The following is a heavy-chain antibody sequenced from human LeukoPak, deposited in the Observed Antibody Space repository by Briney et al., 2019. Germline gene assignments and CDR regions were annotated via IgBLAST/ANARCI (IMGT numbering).Heavy chain of an antibody. CDR3: ARGRRGEDSGYCSGGSCYYFDY. J-gene: IGHJ4*02. CDR1: GGSFSGYY. CDR2: INHSGGT. V-gene: IGHV4-34*01. D-gene: IGHD2-15*01. Sequence: SETPSLTCAVYGGSFSGYYWSWIRQPPGKGLEWIGEINHSGGTNYNPSLKSRVTISVDTSKNQFSLKLSSVTAADTAVYYCARGRRGEDSGYCSGGSCYYFDYWGQGTLVTVSS.